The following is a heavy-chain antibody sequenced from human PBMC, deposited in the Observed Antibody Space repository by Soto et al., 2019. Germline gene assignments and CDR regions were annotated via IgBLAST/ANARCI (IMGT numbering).Heavy chain of an antibody. CDR3: ARGIAAGGTTDY. CDR1: GGSSSSGGYY. V-gene: IGHV4-31*03. CDR2: SYYSVST. Sequence: ASETLSLTCTVSGGSSSSGGYYWSWIRQHPGKGLEWIGYSYYSVSTYYNPSLKSRVTISVDTSKKQFSLKVSSVTAADTAVYYCARGIAAGGTTDYWGQGTLVTVSS. J-gene: IGHJ4*02. D-gene: IGHD6-13*01.